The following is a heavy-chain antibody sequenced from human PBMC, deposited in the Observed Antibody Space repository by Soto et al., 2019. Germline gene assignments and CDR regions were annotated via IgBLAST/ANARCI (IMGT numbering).Heavy chain of an antibody. CDR3: ARDTSIVATIYFDY. Sequence: GGSLRLSCAASGFTFSSYSMNWVRQAPGKGLEWVSSISSSSYIYYADSVKGRFTISRDNAKNSLYLQMNSLRAEDTAVYYCARDTSIVATIYFDYWGQGTLVTVSS. CDR2: ISSSSYI. CDR1: GFTFSSYS. J-gene: IGHJ4*02. D-gene: IGHD5-12*01. V-gene: IGHV3-21*01.